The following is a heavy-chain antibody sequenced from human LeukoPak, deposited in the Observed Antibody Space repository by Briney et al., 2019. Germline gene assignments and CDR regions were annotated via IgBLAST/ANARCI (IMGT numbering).Heavy chain of an antibody. Sequence: TGGSLRLSCAASGFTFSSYSMNWVRQAPGKGLEWVSSISSVIRSIYYADSVTGRFTISRDNARNSLYLQMNSLRAEDTAVYYCGRGSGFGEVWYHMDVWGKGNTVTVSS. CDR3: GRGSGFGEVWYHMDV. D-gene: IGHD3-10*01. CDR2: ISSVIRSI. V-gene: IGHV3-21*06. CDR1: GFTFSSYS. J-gene: IGHJ6*03.